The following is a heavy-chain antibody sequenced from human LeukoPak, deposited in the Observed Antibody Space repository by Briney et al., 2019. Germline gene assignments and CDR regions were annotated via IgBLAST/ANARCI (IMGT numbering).Heavy chain of an antibody. J-gene: IGHJ4*02. CDR1: GFTFSNAY. D-gene: IGHD6-13*01. V-gene: IGHV3-15*01. CDR2: IKSKIDGETT. Sequence: GGSLRLSCAASGFTFSNAYMKWVRQAPGKGLEWVGRIKSKIDGETTDYAAPVKGRFSISRDDSRNTLYLQINSLKTEDTAVYYCTTDAGYSSRWYNYWGQGTLVTVSS. CDR3: TTDAGYSSRWYNY.